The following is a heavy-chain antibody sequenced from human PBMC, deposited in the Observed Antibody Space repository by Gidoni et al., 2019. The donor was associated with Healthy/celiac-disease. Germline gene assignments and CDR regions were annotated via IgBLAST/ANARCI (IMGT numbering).Heavy chain of an antibody. V-gene: IGHV3-23*01. CDR1: GFTFSSEA. D-gene: IGHD6-19*01. J-gene: IGHJ4*02. CDR3: AKALSGFDY. Sequence: EVQLLESGGGWVPTGGSLRLSCAASGFTFSSEALRWVRQSPGKGLEWVSAISGSGGSTYYADSVKGRFTISRDNSKNTLYLQMNGLSVEDTAVYSCAKALSGFDYWVQGTLVTVSS. CDR2: ISGSGGST.